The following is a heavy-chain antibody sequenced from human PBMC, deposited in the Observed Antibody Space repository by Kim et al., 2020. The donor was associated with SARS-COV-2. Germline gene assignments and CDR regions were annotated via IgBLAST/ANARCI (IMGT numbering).Heavy chain of an antibody. CDR2: IYSGGST. Sequence: GGSLRLSCAASGFTVSSNYMSWVRQAPGKGLEWVSVIYSGGSTYYADSVKGRFTISRDNSKNTLYLQMNSLRAEDTAVYYCARDPRYSYGLRWGMDVWGQGTTVTVSS. CDR3: ARDPRYSYGLRWGMDV. CDR1: GFTVSSNY. J-gene: IGHJ6*02. V-gene: IGHV3-66*01. D-gene: IGHD5-18*01.